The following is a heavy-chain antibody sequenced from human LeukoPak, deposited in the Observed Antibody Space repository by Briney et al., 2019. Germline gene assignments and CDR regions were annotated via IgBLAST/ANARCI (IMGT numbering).Heavy chain of an antibody. Sequence: PSETLSLTCAVYGGSFSGYYWSWIRPPPGKGLEWIGEINHSGSTNYNPSLKSRVAISVDTSKNQFSLKLSSVTAADTAVYYCASPPMDYYDSSGYSLSDFWGQGTLVTISS. CDR2: INHSGST. J-gene: IGHJ4*02. V-gene: IGHV4-34*01. D-gene: IGHD3-22*01. CDR3: ASPPMDYYDSSGYSLSDF. CDR1: GGSFSGYY.